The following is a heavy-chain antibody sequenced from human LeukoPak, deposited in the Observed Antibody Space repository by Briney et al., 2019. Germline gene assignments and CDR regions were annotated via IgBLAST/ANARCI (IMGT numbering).Heavy chain of an antibody. J-gene: IGHJ5*02. CDR1: GYTFTDYF. Sequence: ASVKVSCKASGYTFTDYFMHGVGQAPGQGLEGMGWINPKTGVTNYEQKFQGRVIMTRDTSISTVYMEATRLTSDDTAVYYCARHMTTANNWFDPWGQGTLVTVSS. D-gene: IGHD1-1*01. V-gene: IGHV1-2*02. CDR3: ARHMTTANNWFDP. CDR2: INPKTGVT.